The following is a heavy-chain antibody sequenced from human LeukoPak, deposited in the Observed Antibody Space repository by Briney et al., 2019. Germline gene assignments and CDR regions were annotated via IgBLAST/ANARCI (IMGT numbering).Heavy chain of an antibody. Sequence: GGSLRLSCAASGLTFSSYSMNWVRQAPGKGLEWVSYIRSSSSTIYYADSVKGRFTISRDNAKNSLYLQMNSLRAEDTAVYYCARDGYWGQGTLVTVSS. CDR1: GLTFSSYS. CDR3: ARDGY. V-gene: IGHV3-48*04. J-gene: IGHJ4*02. CDR2: IRSSSSTI.